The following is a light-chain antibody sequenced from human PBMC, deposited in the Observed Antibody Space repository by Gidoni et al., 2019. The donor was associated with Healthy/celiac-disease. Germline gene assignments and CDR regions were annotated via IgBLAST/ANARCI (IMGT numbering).Light chain of an antibody. CDR1: QSLLHSNGYNY. CDR3: MQALQTCLT. Sequence: IVMTPSPLSLPVTPGEPASISCRSSQSLLHSNGYNYLDWYLQKPGQSPQLLIYLGSNRASGVPDRFSGSGSGTDFTLKISRVEAEDVGVYYCMQALQTCLTFGGGTKVEIK. J-gene: IGKJ4*01. CDR2: LGS. V-gene: IGKV2-28*01.